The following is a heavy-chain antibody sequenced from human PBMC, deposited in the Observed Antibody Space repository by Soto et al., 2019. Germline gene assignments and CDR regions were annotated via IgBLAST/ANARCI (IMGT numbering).Heavy chain of an antibody. Sequence: QVQLVQSGAEVKKPGSSVKVSCKASGGTFSSYTISWVRQAPGQGLEWMGRIFPILGIANYAQKFQGRVTITADKSTSTAYMELSSLRSEDTAVYYCAIARYGATVVDYWGQGTLVTVSS. CDR3: AIARYGATVVDY. D-gene: IGHD1-1*01. J-gene: IGHJ4*02. CDR2: IFPILGIA. V-gene: IGHV1-69*02. CDR1: GGTFSSYT.